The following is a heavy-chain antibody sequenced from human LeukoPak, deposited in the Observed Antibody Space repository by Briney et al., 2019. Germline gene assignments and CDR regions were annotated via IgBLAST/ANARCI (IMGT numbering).Heavy chain of an antibody. CDR3: ARVSWLLPSH. CDR2: IKQDGSEK. V-gene: IGHV3-7*01. CDR1: GFTVSSNY. Sequence: GGSLRLSCAASGFTVSSNYMSWVRQAPGKGLEWVADIKQDGSEKYYVDSVKGRFTISRDNAKNSLYLQMNSLRAEDTAVYYCARVSWLLPSHWGQGTLVTVSS. D-gene: IGHD3-22*01. J-gene: IGHJ4*02.